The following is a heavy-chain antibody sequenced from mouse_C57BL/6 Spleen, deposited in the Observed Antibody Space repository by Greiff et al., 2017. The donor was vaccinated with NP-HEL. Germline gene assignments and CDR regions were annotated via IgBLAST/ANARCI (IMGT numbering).Heavy chain of an antibody. Sequence: EVKLVESGGGLVQSGRSLRLSCATSGFTFSDFYMEWVRQAPGKGLEWIAASRNKANDYTTEYSASVKGRFIVSRDTSQSILYLQMNALRAEDTAIYYCARDAGNWGFDYWGQGTTLTVSS. V-gene: IGHV7-1*01. CDR3: ARDAGNWGFDY. CDR1: GFTFSDFY. CDR2: SRNKANDYTT. J-gene: IGHJ2*01. D-gene: IGHD4-1*01.